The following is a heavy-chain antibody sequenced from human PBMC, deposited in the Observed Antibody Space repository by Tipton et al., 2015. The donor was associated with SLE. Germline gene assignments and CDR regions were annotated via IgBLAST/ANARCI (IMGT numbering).Heavy chain of an antibody. Sequence: TLSLTCTVSGGSMSSSGYYWGWLRHPPRMGLEWIATIYYSGSTYYNPPLKSRVTISVDMSKNQFFLNLSSVTAAATAVYYCARDHPVAGPFDYWGQGTLVTVSS. CDR3: ARDHPVAGPFDY. J-gene: IGHJ4*02. D-gene: IGHD6-19*01. V-gene: IGHV4-39*07. CDR1: GGSMSSSGYY. CDR2: IYYSGST.